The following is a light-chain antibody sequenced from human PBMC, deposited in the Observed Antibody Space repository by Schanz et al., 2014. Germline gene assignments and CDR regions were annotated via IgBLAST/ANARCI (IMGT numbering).Light chain of an antibody. V-gene: IGLV1-44*01. CDR3: AAWDDSLNGLWV. Sequence: QSVLTQPPSVSGAPGQRVTISCSGSSSNIGSNTVNWYQQLPGTAPKLLIYGNSNRPSGVPDRFSGSKSGTSASLAISGLQSEDEADYYCAAWDDSLNGLWVFGGGTKLTVL. CDR2: GNS. CDR1: SSNIGSNT. J-gene: IGLJ3*02.